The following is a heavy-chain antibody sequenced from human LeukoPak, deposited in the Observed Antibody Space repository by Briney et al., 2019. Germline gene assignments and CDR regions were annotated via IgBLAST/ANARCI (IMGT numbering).Heavy chain of an antibody. V-gene: IGHV1-18*01. CDR2: ISAYNGNT. CDR3: ARVLPNSSSWYDNWFDP. CDR1: GYTFTSYG. Sequence: ASVKVSCKASGYTFTSYGISWVRQAPGQGLEWMGWISAYNGNTNYAQKLQGRVTMTTDTSTSTAYMELRSLRSDDTAVYYCARVLPNSSSWYDNWFDPWGQGTLVIVSS. D-gene: IGHD6-13*01. J-gene: IGHJ5*02.